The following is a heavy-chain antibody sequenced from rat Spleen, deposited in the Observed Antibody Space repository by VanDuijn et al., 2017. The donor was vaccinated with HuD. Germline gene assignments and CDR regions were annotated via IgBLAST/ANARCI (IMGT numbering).Heavy chain of an antibody. CDR2: ISYDGSST. CDR3: ARASITTHFDY. D-gene: IGHD1-10*01. CDR1: GFTFSDYN. V-gene: IGHV5-7*01. J-gene: IGHJ2*01. Sequence: EVQLVESGGGLVQPGRSLKLSCAASGFTFSDYNMAWVRQAPKKGLEWVATISYDGSSTYYRDSVKGRFTISRDNAKSTLYLQMDSLRSEDTATYYCARASITTHFDYWGQGVMVTVSS.